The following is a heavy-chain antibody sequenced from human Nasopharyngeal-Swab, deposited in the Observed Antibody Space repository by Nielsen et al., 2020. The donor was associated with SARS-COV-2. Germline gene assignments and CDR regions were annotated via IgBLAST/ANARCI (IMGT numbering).Heavy chain of an antibody. Sequence: GGSLRLSCAASGFTFDDYAMPWVRQAPGKGLEWVSGISWNSGSIGYADSVKGRFTISRDNAKNSLYLQMNSLRAEDTALYYCAKDYHYDFGTNWFDPWGQGTLVTVSS. J-gene: IGHJ5*02. V-gene: IGHV3-9*01. D-gene: IGHD3-3*01. CDR2: ISWNSGSI. CDR3: AKDYHYDFGTNWFDP. CDR1: GFTFDDYA.